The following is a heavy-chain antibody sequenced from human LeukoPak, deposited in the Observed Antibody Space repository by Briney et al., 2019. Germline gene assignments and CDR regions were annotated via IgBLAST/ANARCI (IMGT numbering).Heavy chain of an antibody. CDR2: IFHSGRT. J-gene: IGHJ4*02. CDR3: ARITNGDYGDY. CDR1: GYAISSGYY. Sequence: SETLSLTCGVSGYAISSGYYWGWIRQPPGKGLEWIGSIFHSGRTYYNPSLKSRVTLSVDTSKNQLSLNLSSVTAADTAVYYCARITNGDYGDYWGQGRLLTVSS. V-gene: IGHV4-38-2*01. D-gene: IGHD4-17*01.